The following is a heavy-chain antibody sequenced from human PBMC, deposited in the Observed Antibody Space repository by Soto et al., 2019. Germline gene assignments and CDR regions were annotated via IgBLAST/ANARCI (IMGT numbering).Heavy chain of an antibody. Sequence: SVKDSCNTSGYNFSNYGINYVRQAPAHAHERMGLISGYTGNTNYAQTVQGRVTMTTDTSTGTVYMELRSLKSDDTAIYYCSRFIMVGGWFDPNYYHGMDVWGQGTTVTVSS. CDR1: GYNFSNYG. J-gene: IGHJ6*02. CDR3: SRFIMVGGWFDPNYYHGMDV. V-gene: IGHV1-18*01. CDR2: ISGYTGNT. D-gene: IGHD6-19*01.